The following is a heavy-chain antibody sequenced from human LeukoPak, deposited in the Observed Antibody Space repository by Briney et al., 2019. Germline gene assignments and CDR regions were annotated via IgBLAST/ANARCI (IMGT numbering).Heavy chain of an antibody. D-gene: IGHD2-15*01. V-gene: IGHV4-4*07. J-gene: IGHJ3*02. Sequence: YPSETLSLTCTVSGGSISSYYWSWIRQPAGKGLEWIGRIYTSGSTYYNPSLKSRVTISVDTSKNQFSLKLSSVTAADTAVYYCASDRIEVDAFDIWGQGTMVTVSS. CDR3: ASDRIEVDAFDI. CDR2: IYTSGST. CDR1: GGSISSYY.